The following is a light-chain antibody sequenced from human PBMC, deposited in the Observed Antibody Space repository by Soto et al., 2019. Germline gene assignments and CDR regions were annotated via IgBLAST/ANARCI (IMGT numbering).Light chain of an antibody. CDR3: QQRSNSFT. J-gene: IGKJ3*01. Sequence: EIVLTQSPATLSLSPGERATLSCRASQSVSSYLAWYQQKPGQAPRLLIYDASNRATGIPARFSGSGSGTDFTLTISSLEPEDFAVYYCQQRSNSFTFGPGTKVGIK. CDR2: DAS. CDR1: QSVSSY. V-gene: IGKV3-11*01.